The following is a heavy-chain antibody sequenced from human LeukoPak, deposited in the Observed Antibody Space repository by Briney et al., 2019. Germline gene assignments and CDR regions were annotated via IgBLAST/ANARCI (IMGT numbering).Heavy chain of an antibody. Sequence: GGSLRLSCAASGFTFSSYAMSWVRQAPGKGLEWVSAITGSGGSTYYADSVKGRFTISRDNSKNTLYLQMDSLRAEDTAVYYCAKSPDSSGWCYYGMDVWAKGPRSPSP. D-gene: IGHD6-19*01. CDR1: GFTFSSYA. J-gene: IGHJ6*02. V-gene: IGHV3-23*01. CDR3: AKSPDSSGWCYYGMDV. CDR2: ITGSGGST.